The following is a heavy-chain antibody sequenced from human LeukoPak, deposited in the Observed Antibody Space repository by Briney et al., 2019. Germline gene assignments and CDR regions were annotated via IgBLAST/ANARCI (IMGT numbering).Heavy chain of an antibody. CDR3: AKDSGGDILTGYPLYFDY. D-gene: IGHD3-9*01. CDR2: ISGSGGST. Sequence: GGSLRLSCAASGFTFSSYAMSWVRQAPGKGLEWVSAISGSGGSTYYADSVKGRVTISRDNSKNTLYLQMNSLRAADTAVYYCAKDSGGDILTGYPLYFDYWGQGTLVTVSS. J-gene: IGHJ4*02. CDR1: GFTFSSYA. V-gene: IGHV3-23*01.